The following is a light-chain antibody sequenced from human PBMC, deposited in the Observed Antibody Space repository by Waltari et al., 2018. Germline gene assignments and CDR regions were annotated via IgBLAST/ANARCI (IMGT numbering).Light chain of an antibody. CDR2: EVT. V-gene: IGLV2-23*02. Sequence: QSALTQPASVSGSPGQSITISCTGSSGDIGSFDLVSWYQQHPGRAPKLIIYEVTNRPSGVSNRFSASKSGNTASLTISGLQAEDEADYHCFSYAGSSTYSYVFGPGTKVSVL. CDR1: SGDIGSFDL. J-gene: IGLJ1*01. CDR3: FSYAGSSTYSYV.